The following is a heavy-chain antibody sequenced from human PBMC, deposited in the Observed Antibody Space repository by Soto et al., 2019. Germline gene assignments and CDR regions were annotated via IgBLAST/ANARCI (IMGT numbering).Heavy chain of an antibody. CDR1: GFTFRDYG. V-gene: IGHV3-33*01. J-gene: IGHJ4*02. CDR3: AAQAFDY. CDR2: IWHDGSKK. Sequence: QVQLVESGGGVVQPGRSPRLSCAASGFTFRDYGIHWVRQAPGKGPEWVAFIWHDGSKKYYADSVKGRFTISRDNSRNTLYLQLTRLRAEDTAVYYCAAQAFDYWGQGTQVTVSS.